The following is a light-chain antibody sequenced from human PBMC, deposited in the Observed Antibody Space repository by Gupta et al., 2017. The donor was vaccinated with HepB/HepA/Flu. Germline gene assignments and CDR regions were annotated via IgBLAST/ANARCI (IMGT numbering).Light chain of an antibody. CDR3: MIWQPSGVH. Sequence: QAVLTQPSSLSASPGASASLTCTLRSGINVATPWIYWYQQKPGSPPQYLLRYKSDSDNLQGSGVPSRFSGSKDASANAGILLISGLQSEDEADYYCMIWQPSGVHFGGGTKLTVL. J-gene: IGLJ2*01. CDR1: SGINVATPW. CDR2: YKSDSDN. V-gene: IGLV5-45*02.